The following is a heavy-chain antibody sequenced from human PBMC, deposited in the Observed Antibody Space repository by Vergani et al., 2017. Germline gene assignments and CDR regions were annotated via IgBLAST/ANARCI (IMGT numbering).Heavy chain of an antibody. D-gene: IGHD2-21*01. Sequence: EVQLVESGGGIVKPGGSLRLSCVASGFSFRNAWMNWVRRTPGKGLEWVGRIKSTFDRGTTDYAAAVKGRVTISRDDSKNTLFLQMNGLKTEDIGVYYCTTDXRYCGDGSYYWLRDHHYYGMDVWGQGTTVTVSS. J-gene: IGHJ6*02. CDR2: IKSTFDRGTT. CDR3: TTDXRYCGDGSYYWLRDHHYYGMDV. V-gene: IGHV3-15*07. CDR1: GFSFRNAW.